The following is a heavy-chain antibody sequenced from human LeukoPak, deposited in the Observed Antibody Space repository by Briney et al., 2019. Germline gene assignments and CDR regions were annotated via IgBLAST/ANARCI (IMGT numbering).Heavy chain of an antibody. J-gene: IGHJ4*02. CDR2: IYYSGST. V-gene: IGHV4-59*08. CDR1: GGSISSYY. Sequence: PETLSLTCTVSGGSISSYYWSWIRQPPGKGLEWIGYIYYSGSTNYNPSLKSRVTISVDTSKNQFSLKLSSVTAADTALYYCARYQVGPDSFDYWGQGTLVTVSS. CDR3: ARYQVGPDSFDY.